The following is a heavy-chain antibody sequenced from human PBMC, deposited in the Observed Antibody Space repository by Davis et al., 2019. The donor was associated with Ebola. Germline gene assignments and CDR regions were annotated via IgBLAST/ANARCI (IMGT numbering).Heavy chain of an antibody. V-gene: IGHV4-38-2*01. CDR3: ARLATYGMDV. J-gene: IGHJ6*04. CDR2: LYTSGTT. CDR1: GYSISNGYH. Sequence: ETLSLTCSVSGYSISNGYHWGWIRQPPGKGLEWIGNLYTSGTTNKNASLKSRLTILLDTSKNQLSLNLRSVTAADTAVYYCARLATYGMDVWGKGTTVTVSS.